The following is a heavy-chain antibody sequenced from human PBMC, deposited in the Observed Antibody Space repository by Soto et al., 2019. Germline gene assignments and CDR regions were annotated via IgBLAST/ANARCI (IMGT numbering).Heavy chain of an antibody. V-gene: IGHV4-59*13. J-gene: IGHJ4*02. CDR3: ACGDSRGPVDY. CDR1: GASIGNYY. CDR2: IYYGGNN. D-gene: IGHD4-17*01. Sequence: PSETLSLTCTVSGASIGNYYWSWIRRPPGKGLEWIGYIYYGGNNNYNPSLKSRATISVDTSKNLFSLKLSSVTAADTAVYYCACGDSRGPVDYWGQGALVTVSS.